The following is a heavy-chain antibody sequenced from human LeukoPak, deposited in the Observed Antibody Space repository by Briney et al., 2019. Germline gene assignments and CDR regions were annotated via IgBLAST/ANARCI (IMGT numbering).Heavy chain of an antibody. CDR2: ISGSSSYI. D-gene: IGHD1-26*01. J-gene: IGHJ5*02. Sequence: GGSLRLSCAGSGFTFSSYSMNWVRQAPGKGLEWVSSISGSSSYIYYADSVKGRFTISRDNVKNSLYLQMDSLRVEDTAVYYCASDGGSYGSWGQGTLVTVSS. CDR1: GFTFSSYS. V-gene: IGHV3-21*01. CDR3: ASDGGSYGS.